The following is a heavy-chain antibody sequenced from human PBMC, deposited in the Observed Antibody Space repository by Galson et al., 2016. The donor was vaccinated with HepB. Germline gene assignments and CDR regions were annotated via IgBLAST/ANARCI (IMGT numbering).Heavy chain of an antibody. V-gene: IGHV4-39*01. Sequence: ETLSLTCTVSGGSVSSSSYYWGWIRQPPGKGLEWIGSSYYSGSTDYNPSLKSRVTISVDMSRNQFYLKVSSVTAADTAVYYCARLSAPAGNYWGQGTLVTVSS. D-gene: IGHD6-19*01. CDR2: SYYSGST. CDR3: ARLSAPAGNY. CDR1: GGSVSSSSYY. J-gene: IGHJ4*02.